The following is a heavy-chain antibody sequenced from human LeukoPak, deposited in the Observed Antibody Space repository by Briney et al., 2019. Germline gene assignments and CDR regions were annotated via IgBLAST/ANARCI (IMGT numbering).Heavy chain of an antibody. CDR1: GYAFTSYG. CDR2: ISAYNGNT. V-gene: IGHV1-18*01. D-gene: IGHD2-2*01. CDR3: ARVGLGYCSSTSCYFDY. Sequence: GASVKVSCKASGYAFTSYGISWVRQAPGQGLEWMGWISAYNGNTNYAQKLQGRVTMTTDTSTSTAYMELRSLRSDDTAVYYCARVGLGYCSSTSCYFDYWGQGTLVTVSS. J-gene: IGHJ4*02.